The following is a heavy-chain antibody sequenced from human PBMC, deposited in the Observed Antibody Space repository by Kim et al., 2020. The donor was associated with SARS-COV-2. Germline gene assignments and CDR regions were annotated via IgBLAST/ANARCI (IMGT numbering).Heavy chain of an antibody. Sequence: SETLSLTCTVSGGSISSSSYYWGWIRQPPGKGLEWIGSIYYSGSTYYNPSLKSRVTISVDTSKNQFSLKLSSVTAADTAVYYCARHERIDITIFGVVTQRGWFDPWGQGTLVTVSS. J-gene: IGHJ5*02. CDR3: ARHERIDITIFGVVTQRGWFDP. V-gene: IGHV4-39*01. CDR1: GGSISSSSYY. CDR2: IYYSGST. D-gene: IGHD3-3*01.